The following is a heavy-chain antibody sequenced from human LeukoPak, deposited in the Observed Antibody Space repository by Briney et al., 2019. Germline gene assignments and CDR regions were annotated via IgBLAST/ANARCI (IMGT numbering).Heavy chain of an antibody. J-gene: IGHJ4*02. CDR3: ARRAFSSGYYYFDY. CDR1: GGSISSYY. D-gene: IGHD3-22*01. Sequence: SETLSLTCTVSGGSISSYYWSWIRQPPGNGLEWIGYIYYSGSTNYNPSLKSRVTISVDTSKNQFSLKLSSVTAADTAVYYCARRAFSSGYYYFDYWGQGTLVTVSS. CDR2: IYYSGST. V-gene: IGHV4-59*08.